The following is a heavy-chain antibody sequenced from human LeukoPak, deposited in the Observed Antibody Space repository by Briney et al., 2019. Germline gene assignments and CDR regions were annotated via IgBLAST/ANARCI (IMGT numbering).Heavy chain of an antibody. Sequence: GGSLRLSCAASGFTVSSNYMSWVRQAPGKGLEWVSVIYSGGSTYYADSVKGRFTISRDNSKNTLYLQTNSLRAEDTAVYYCASQVTLGAFDIWGQGTMVTVSS. CDR3: ASQVTLGAFDI. CDR1: GFTVSSNY. D-gene: IGHD4-11*01. CDR2: IYSGGST. V-gene: IGHV3-53*01. J-gene: IGHJ3*02.